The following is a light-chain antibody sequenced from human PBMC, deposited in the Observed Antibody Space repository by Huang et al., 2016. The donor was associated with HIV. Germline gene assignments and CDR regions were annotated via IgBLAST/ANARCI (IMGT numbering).Light chain of an antibody. CDR1: QDISNY. CDR2: DES. J-gene: IGKJ4*01. Sequence: DIQMTQSPSSLSASVGDRVTITCQASQDISNYLNWDQQKPGKAPKLLIYDESNLETGVPSRFSGSRSGTDFTFTISSLQPEDIATYFCQQYDNLPLSFGGGTKVEIK. CDR3: QQYDNLPLS. V-gene: IGKV1-33*01.